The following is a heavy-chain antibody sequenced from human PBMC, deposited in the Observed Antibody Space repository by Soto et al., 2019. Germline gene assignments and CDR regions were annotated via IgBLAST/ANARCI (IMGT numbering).Heavy chain of an antibody. Sequence: QVQLVESGGGVVQPGRSLRLSCAASGFTFSSYGMHWVRQAPGKGLEWVAVISYDGSTKYYADSVKGRFTISRDNSKNTLYLQMNGLRAEDTAVYYCAKGADWGGSGFDPWGQGTLVTVSS. CDR3: AKGADWGGSGFDP. J-gene: IGHJ5*02. CDR2: ISYDGSTK. D-gene: IGHD3-16*01. CDR1: GFTFSSYG. V-gene: IGHV3-30*18.